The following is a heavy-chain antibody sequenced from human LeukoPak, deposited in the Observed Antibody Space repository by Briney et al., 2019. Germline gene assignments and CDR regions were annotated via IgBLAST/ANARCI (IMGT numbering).Heavy chain of an antibody. V-gene: IGHV1-2*02. Sequence: ASAKVSCKASGYTFTGYYMHWVRQAPGQGLEWMGWINPNSGGTNYAQKFQGRVTMTRDTSISTAYMELSRLRSDDTAVYYCAREGLRLGELSSFYYWGQGTLVTVSS. CDR2: INPNSGGT. J-gene: IGHJ4*02. CDR1: GYTFTGYY. CDR3: AREGLRLGELSSFYY. D-gene: IGHD3-16*02.